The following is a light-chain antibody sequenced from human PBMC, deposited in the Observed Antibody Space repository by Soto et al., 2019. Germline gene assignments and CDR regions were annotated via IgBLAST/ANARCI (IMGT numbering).Light chain of an antibody. CDR3: QQYGSSPPYT. Sequence: EIVLTQSPGTLSLSPGERATLSCRASQSVSSSYLAWYQQKPGQAPRLLIYGASSRATGIPDRFSGSGSGTDXTLTISRLEPEDFAVYYCQQYGSSPPYTFGQGTKLEIK. J-gene: IGKJ2*01. V-gene: IGKV3-20*01. CDR1: QSVSSSY. CDR2: GAS.